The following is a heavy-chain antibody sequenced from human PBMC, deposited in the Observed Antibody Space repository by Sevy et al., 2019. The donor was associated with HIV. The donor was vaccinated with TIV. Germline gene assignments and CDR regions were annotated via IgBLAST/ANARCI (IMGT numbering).Heavy chain of an antibody. CDR2: ISGTGGST. Sequence: GGSLRLSCEASGFTFSSYGMSWDRQAPGKGLEWVSYISGTGGSTDYADSVKGRFTISRDNSKNTLYIHMISLRAEDTAVYFCAKDGGRNWDQFFFDSWGQGTLVTVSS. V-gene: IGHV3-23*01. D-gene: IGHD7-27*01. J-gene: IGHJ4*02. CDR3: AKDGGRNWDQFFFDS. CDR1: GFTFSSYG.